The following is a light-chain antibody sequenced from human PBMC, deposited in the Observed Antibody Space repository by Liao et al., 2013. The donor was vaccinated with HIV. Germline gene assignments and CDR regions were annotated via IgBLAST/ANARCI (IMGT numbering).Light chain of an antibody. V-gene: IGLV3-1*01. CDR2: QDN. J-gene: IGLJ1*01. CDR1: KLGNKY. Sequence: SYELTQPPSVSVSPGQTATITCSGDKLGNKYTCWYQQKPGQSPVLVIYQDNKRPSGIPERFSGSTSGTTATLAISGTQSMDEADYYCQAWDSRTSYGFGTGTKVTVL. CDR3: QAWDSRTSYG.